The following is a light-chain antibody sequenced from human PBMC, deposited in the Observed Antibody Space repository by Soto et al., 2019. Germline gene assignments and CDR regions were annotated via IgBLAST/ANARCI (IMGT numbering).Light chain of an antibody. J-gene: IGKJ1*01. CDR1: QGISTY. V-gene: IGKV1-16*01. Sequence: DIQMTQSPSSLSASVGDRVTITCRASQGISTYLVWYQHKPGKAPNLLIYEVSTLHSGVPSRFSGSGSGTEFTPTISSLRPDDFATYYCQHYSGDRATFGQGTKVDIK. CDR2: EVS. CDR3: QHYSGDRAT.